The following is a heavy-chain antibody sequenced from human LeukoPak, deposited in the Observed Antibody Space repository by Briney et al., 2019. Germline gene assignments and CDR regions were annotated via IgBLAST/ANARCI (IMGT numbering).Heavy chain of an antibody. J-gene: IGHJ5*02. V-gene: IGHV3-23*01. CDR2: ISGSGSST. Sequence: GSLRLSCAASGFSFSSYAMSWVRQAPGEGLEWVSAISGSGSSTYYADSVKGRFTITRDNSKNTLYLQMNSLRAEDTAVYYCAKDYDILAGYYGNNWFDPWGQGTLVTVSS. CDR1: GFSFSSYA. D-gene: IGHD3-9*01. CDR3: AKDYDILAGYYGNNWFDP.